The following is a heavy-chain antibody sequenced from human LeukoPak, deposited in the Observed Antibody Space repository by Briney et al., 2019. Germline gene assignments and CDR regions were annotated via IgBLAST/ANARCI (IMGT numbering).Heavy chain of an antibody. CDR1: GFTFSSYW. Sequence: GGSLRLSCAASGFTFSSYWMHWVRQPPGKGLVWVSRIKSDGSTNYADSVKGRFTISRDNAKNTVSLQMNSLRAEDTGVYYCARAPSEIGGYYPEYFGHWGQGTLVTVSS. CDR3: ARAPSEIGGYYPEYFGH. J-gene: IGHJ1*01. CDR2: IKSDGST. V-gene: IGHV3-74*01. D-gene: IGHD3-22*01.